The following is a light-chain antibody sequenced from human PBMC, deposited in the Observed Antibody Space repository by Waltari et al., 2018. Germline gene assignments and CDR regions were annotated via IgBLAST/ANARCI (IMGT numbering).Light chain of an antibody. CDR2: ATS. J-gene: IGKJ1*01. V-gene: IGKV1-6*02. CDR3: QQYYITPPT. CDR1: QHIGSD. Sequence: AIQMTQSPSSLSASVGDTVTITCRASQHIGSDLGWYQQKPGKAPKLLISATSNLQSGVPSRFSGSGSHTDFTLAITSLQPEDFATYYCQQYYITPPTFGQGTKVEIK.